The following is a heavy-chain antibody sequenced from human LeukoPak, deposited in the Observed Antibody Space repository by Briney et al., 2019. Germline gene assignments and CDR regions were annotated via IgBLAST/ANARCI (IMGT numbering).Heavy chain of an antibody. D-gene: IGHD6-19*01. CDR3: ARRGVAGYNHFDY. Sequence: SETLSLTCTVSGGSISSSSYYWGWIRQPPGKGLEWIGSIYYSGSTYYNPSLKSRVTISVDTSKNQFSLKLSSVTAADTAVYYCARRGVAGYNHFDYWGQGTLVTVSS. CDR1: GGSISSSSYY. J-gene: IGHJ4*02. CDR2: IYYSGST. V-gene: IGHV4-39*01.